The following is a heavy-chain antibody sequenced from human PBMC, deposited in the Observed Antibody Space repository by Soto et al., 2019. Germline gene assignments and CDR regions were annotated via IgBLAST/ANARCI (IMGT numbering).Heavy chain of an antibody. CDR1: GYTFTSYG. V-gene: IGHV1-18*01. J-gene: IGHJ4*02. CDR3: AWDEGFGPLSC. Sequence: QVQLVQSGAEVKKPGASVKVSCKASGYTFTSYGISWVRQAPGQGFEWMGWISAYNGNTNYAQKLQGRGTTTTDISTSTAYMELRSLRSDVPALYYFAWDEGFGPLSCWGQGTLVTVSS. D-gene: IGHD3-10*01. CDR2: ISAYNGNT.